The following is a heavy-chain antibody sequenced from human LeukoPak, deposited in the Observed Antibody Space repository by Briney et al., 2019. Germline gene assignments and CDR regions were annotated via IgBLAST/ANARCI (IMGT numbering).Heavy chain of an antibody. Sequence: ASVKVSCKASGYTFTDYYLHWVRQAPGQGLEWMGWINPNSGGTNYAQKFQGRVTMTRDTSIIIAYMDLTRLKSDDTAVYYCARGMYSRPLHGMDVWGQGTTVTVSS. J-gene: IGHJ6*02. V-gene: IGHV1-2*02. D-gene: IGHD6-13*01. CDR1: GYTFTDYY. CDR2: INPNSGGT. CDR3: ARGMYSRPLHGMDV.